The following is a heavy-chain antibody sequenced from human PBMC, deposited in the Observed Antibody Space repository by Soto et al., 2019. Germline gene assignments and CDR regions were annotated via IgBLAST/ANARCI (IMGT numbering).Heavy chain of an antibody. V-gene: IGHV3-30*03. D-gene: IGHD3-10*01. CDR1: GFTFSSYG. CDR2: ISYDGSNK. CDR3: ARKAGVPTYGMDV. J-gene: IGHJ6*02. Sequence: GGSLRLSCAASGFTFSSYGMHWVRQAPGKGLEWVAVISYDGSNKYYADSVKGRFTISRDNSKNTLYLQMNSLRAEDTAMYYCARKAGVPTYGMDVWGQGTTVTVSS.